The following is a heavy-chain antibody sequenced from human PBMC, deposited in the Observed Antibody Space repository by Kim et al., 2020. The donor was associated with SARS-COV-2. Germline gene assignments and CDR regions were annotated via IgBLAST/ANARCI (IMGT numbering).Heavy chain of an antibody. CDR1: GGSFSGYY. D-gene: IGHD2-15*01. CDR2: INHSGST. V-gene: IGHV4-34*01. J-gene: IGHJ5*02. Sequence: SETLSLTCAVYGGSFSGYYWSWIRQPPGKGLEWIGEINHSGSTNYNPSLKSRVTISVDTSKNQFSLKLSSVTAADTAVYYCARGGPRRYCSGGSCYSSRYNWFDPWGQGTLVTVSS. CDR3: ARGGPRRYCSGGSCYSSRYNWFDP.